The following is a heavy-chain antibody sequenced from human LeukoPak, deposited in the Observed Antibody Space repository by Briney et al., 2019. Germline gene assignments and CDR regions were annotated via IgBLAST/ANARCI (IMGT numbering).Heavy chain of an antibody. J-gene: IGHJ4*02. Sequence: SETLSLTCTVSGGSISNYYWSWIRQSPEKGLEWIGYIHDSGSTNYNPSLKSRVTISVDTSKNQFSLKLSSVTAADTAVYYCARLDAAAGRYLQFFYWGQGTPVTVSS. CDR2: IHDSGST. CDR1: GGSISNYY. CDR3: ARLDAAAGRYLQFFY. D-gene: IGHD5-24*01. V-gene: IGHV4-59*08.